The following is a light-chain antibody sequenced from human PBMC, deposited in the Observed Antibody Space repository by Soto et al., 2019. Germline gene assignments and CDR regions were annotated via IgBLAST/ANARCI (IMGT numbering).Light chain of an antibody. CDR3: HQRQSWPRT. Sequence: IVRKQSPATLSLSPGERATLSCRASQSVSSNLAWSQQKPGQAPRLRSYQTSLRAAGIPARFSASGSGTDFTLTISDVKPEDFALYYCHQRQSWPRTFGQGTKVDIK. V-gene: IGKV3-11*01. CDR1: QSVSSN. J-gene: IGKJ1*01. CDR2: QTS.